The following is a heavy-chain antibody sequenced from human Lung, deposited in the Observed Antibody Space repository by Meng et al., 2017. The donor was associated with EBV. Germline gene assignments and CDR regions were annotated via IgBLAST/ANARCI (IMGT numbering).Heavy chain of an antibody. D-gene: IGHD4-23*01. Sequence: VQLQESGPRLVEPSQTLSLICTVSGASISSAYNYWTWIRQRPGRGLEWIGYIYYSGITYYNPSLQSRLTISADTSKNQFSLMLTSLTAADTAVYYCARGADEYGGNAFDFWGQGALVTASS. CDR1: GASISSAYNY. CDR3: ARGADEYGGNAFDF. J-gene: IGHJ4*02. CDR2: IYYSGIT. V-gene: IGHV4-31*03.